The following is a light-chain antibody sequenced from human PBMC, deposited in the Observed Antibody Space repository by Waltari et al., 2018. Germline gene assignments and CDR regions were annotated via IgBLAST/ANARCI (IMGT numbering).Light chain of an antibody. J-gene: IGKJ1*01. CDR3: MQGTQWPWT. CDR2: KVS. Sequence: EALLTQPPLSLPVTPGQPASISCRASQSLVFSDGNTYLNWFHQRPGQPPRRLIYKVSNRDSGVPDRFRGSGSGTHFTLNISRVESEDIGVYYCMQGTQWPWTFGQGTKVEIK. CDR1: QSLVFSDGNTY. V-gene: IGKV2-30*01.